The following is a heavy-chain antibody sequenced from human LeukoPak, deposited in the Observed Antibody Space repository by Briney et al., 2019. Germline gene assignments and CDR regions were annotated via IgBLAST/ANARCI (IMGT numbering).Heavy chain of an antibody. CDR3: ARDPGAVAVVQAHAFDI. J-gene: IGHJ3*02. CDR2: ISYDGSNK. CDR1: EFTFSNYW. V-gene: IGHV3-30-3*01. D-gene: IGHD6-19*01. Sequence: GGSLRLSCVASEFTFSNYWMTWVRQAPGKGLEWVAVISYDGSNKYYADSVKGRFTISRDNSKNTLYLQMNSLRAEDTAVYYCARDPGAVAVVQAHAFDIWGQGTMVTVSS.